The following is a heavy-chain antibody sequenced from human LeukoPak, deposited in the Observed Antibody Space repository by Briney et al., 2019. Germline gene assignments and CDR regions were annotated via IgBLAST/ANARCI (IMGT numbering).Heavy chain of an antibody. J-gene: IGHJ4*02. D-gene: IGHD6-19*01. CDR3: ARIGSGWYWDY. V-gene: IGHV3-21*01. CDR1: GFTLRSYT. CDR2: IGISSNKI. Sequence: GGSLRLSCAASGFTLRSYTMNWVRQAPGKGLEWVSSIGISSNKIYYADSVKGRFIISRDNAKNSVYLQMNSLRAEDTAVYYCARIGSGWYWDYWGQGTLVTVSS.